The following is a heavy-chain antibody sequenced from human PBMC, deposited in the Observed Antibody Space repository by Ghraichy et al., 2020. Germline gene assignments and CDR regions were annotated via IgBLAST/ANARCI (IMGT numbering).Heavy chain of an antibody. V-gene: IGHV4-59*02. D-gene: IGHD6-19*01. Sequence: SETLSLTCSVSGGSVSSYYWNWIRQPPGKGXEWIGYIFYSGSTNYNPSLKSRVTISIDSSKNQFSLKLSSVTTADTAVYYCGRVPPGGAVGVWGQGTLV. CDR1: GGSVSSYY. CDR2: IFYSGST. J-gene: IGHJ4*02. CDR3: GRVPPGGAVGV.